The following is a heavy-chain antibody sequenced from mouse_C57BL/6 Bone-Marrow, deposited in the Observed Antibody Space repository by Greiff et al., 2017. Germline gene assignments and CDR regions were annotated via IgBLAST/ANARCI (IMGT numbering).Heavy chain of an antibody. Sequence: EVHLVESGPGLVKPSQSLSLTCSVTGYSITSGYYWNWIRQFPGNKLEWMGYISYDGSNNYNPSLKNRISITRDTSKNQFFLKLNSVTTEDTATYYCARELYWYFDVWGTGTTVTVSS. CDR3: ARELYWYFDV. CDR1: GYSITSGYY. V-gene: IGHV3-6*01. J-gene: IGHJ1*03. CDR2: ISYDGSN.